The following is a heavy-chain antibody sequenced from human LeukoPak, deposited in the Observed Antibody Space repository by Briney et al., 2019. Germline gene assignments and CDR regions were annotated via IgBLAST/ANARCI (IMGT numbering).Heavy chain of an antibody. V-gene: IGHV4-59*04. CDR1: DGPISSYY. CDR2: IYYTGST. Sequence: SETLSLTCTVSDGPISSYYWTWIRQPPGKGPEWIATIYYTGSTYYNPSLNSRVTVSIDTSKNQFSLRLTSVTATDTAVYHCARHSGSGSLSRPFDPWGQGTLVTVSS. J-gene: IGHJ5*02. D-gene: IGHD3-10*01. CDR3: ARHSGSGSLSRPFDP.